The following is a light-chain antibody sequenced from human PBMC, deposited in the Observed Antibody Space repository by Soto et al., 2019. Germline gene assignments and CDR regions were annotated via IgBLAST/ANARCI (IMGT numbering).Light chain of an antibody. Sequence: QSVLTQPPSASGAPGQSVPISCTGTSSDVGGYNSVSWYQQHPGKAPKLIIYEVTKRPSGVPDRFSGSKSGNTASLTVSGLQAEDEADYYCSSHAGIINVVFGGGTKLTVL. J-gene: IGLJ3*02. CDR3: SSHAGIINVV. CDR1: SSDVGGYNS. CDR2: EVT. V-gene: IGLV2-8*01.